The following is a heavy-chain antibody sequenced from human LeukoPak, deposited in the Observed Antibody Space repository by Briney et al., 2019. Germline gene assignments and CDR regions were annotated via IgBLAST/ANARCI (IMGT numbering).Heavy chain of an antibody. CDR2: IWYDGSNK. J-gene: IGHJ4*02. Sequence: GALGLSLAAPGFTFSSYGMHWVRQAPGKGLGWGAVIWYDGSNKYYADPVKGRFTISRDNSKNTLYLQMNSLRAEDTAVYYCAREFSAGDYLDYWGQGTLVTVSS. V-gene: IGHV3-33*01. CDR1: GFTFSSYG. CDR3: AREFSAGDYLDY. D-gene: IGHD3-10*01.